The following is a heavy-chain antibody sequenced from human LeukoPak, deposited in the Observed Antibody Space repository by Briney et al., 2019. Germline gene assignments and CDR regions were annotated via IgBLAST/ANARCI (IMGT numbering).Heavy chain of an antibody. CDR1: GFSFSTHW. V-gene: IGHV3-74*01. CDR2: IHSNERET. CDR3: GRGGTRGTVDY. Sequence: GGALRLSCVASGFSFSTHWMHWVRQVAGKGLLWVSRIHSNERETTYADSVKGRFSISRDNARNTLYLEMNSLRVEDTAVYYCGRGGTRGTVDYWGQGTPVTVSS. D-gene: IGHD1-1*01. J-gene: IGHJ4*02.